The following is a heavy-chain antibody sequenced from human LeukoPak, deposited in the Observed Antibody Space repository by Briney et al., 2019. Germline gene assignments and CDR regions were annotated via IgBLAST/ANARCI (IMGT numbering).Heavy chain of an antibody. CDR3: ARESRARVVVNVLRY. D-gene: IGHD3-22*01. CDR1: GFTFSSYG. J-gene: IGHJ4*02. Sequence: GGSLRLSCAASGFTFSSYGMHWVRQAPGKGLEWVAFIRYDGSNKYYADSVKGRFTISRDNSKNTLYLQMSSLRAEDTAVYYCARESRARVVVNVLRYWGQGTLVTVSS. CDR2: IRYDGSNK. V-gene: IGHV3-30*02.